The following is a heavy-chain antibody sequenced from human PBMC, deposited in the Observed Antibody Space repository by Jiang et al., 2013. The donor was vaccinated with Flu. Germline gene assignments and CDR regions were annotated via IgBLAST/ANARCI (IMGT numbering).Heavy chain of an antibody. CDR2: IYYSGST. Sequence: GLVKPSETLSLTCTVSGGSISSADYYWSWIRQPPGKGLEWIGYIYYSGSTYYNPSLKSRVTMSIEMSENQFTLKLSSVTAADTAVYYCARLKYYDSSGYSISPPLDYWGQGTLVTVSS. CDR1: GGSISSADYY. D-gene: IGHD3-22*01. CDR3: ARLKYYDSSGYSISPPLDY. J-gene: IGHJ4*02. V-gene: IGHV4-30-4*01.